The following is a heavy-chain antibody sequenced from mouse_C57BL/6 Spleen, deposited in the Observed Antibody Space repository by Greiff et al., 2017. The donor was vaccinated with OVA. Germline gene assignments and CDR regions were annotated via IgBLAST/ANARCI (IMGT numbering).Heavy chain of an antibody. V-gene: IGHV1-7*01. Sequence: QVQLQQSGAELAKPGASVKLSCKASGYTFTSYWLHWVKQRPGQGLEWIGYINPSSGYTKYNQKFKDKATLTADKSSSTAYMQLSSLTYEDSAVYYCASQGGSSYWYFDVWGTGTTVTVSS. CDR1: GYTFTSYW. J-gene: IGHJ1*03. CDR2: INPSSGYT. CDR3: ASQGGSSYWYFDV. D-gene: IGHD1-1*01.